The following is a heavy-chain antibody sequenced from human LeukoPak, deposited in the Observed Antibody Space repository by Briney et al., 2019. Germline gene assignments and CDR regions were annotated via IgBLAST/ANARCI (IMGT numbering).Heavy chain of an antibody. Sequence: PSETLSLTCTVSGGSISSGGYYWSWIRQHPGKGLEWIGYIYYSGSTYYNPSLKSRVTISVDTSKNQFSLKLSSVTAADTAVYYCARRGGYSGYDPFDYWGQGTLVTVSS. D-gene: IGHD5-12*01. J-gene: IGHJ4*02. V-gene: IGHV4-31*03. CDR3: ARRGGYSGYDPFDY. CDR2: IYYSGST. CDR1: GGSISSGGYY.